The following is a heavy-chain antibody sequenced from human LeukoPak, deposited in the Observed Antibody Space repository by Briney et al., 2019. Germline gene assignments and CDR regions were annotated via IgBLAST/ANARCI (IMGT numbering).Heavy chain of an antibody. CDR2: IIPIFGTA. CDR3: ARSSGGYSGYDYVPGYYYYGMDA. V-gene: IGHV1-69*13. D-gene: IGHD5-12*01. Sequence: SVKVSCKASGGTFSSYAISWVRQAPGQGLEWMGGIIPIFGTANYAQKFQGRVTITADESTSTAYMELSSLRSEDTAVYYCARSSGGYSGYDYVPGYYYYGMDAWGQGTTVTVSS. J-gene: IGHJ6*02. CDR1: GGTFSSYA.